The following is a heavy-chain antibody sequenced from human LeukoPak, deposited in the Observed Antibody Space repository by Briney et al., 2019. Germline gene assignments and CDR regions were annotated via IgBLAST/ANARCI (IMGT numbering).Heavy chain of an antibody. Sequence: SETLSLTCAVYGGSFSGYYWNWIRQPPGKGLEWIGEINHSGSTNYNPSFKSRVTISVDTSKNQFSLKLSSVTAADTAVYYCARGQDIVVVPAASTLYYFDYWGQGTLVTVSS. D-gene: IGHD2-2*01. CDR1: GGSFSGYY. V-gene: IGHV4-34*01. CDR2: INHSGST. J-gene: IGHJ4*02. CDR3: ARGQDIVVVPAASTLYYFDY.